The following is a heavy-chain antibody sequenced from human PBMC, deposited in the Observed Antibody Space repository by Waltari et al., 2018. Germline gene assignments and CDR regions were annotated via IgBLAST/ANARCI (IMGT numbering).Heavy chain of an antibody. V-gene: IGHV1-24*01. CDR1: GYTLTELS. J-gene: IGHJ4*02. D-gene: IGHD3-3*01. CDR3: ATVAQYDFWSGPTFDY. Sequence: QVQLVQSGAEVKKPGASVKVSCKVSGYTLTELSMHWVRQAPGKGLEWMGGFDPEACETIDAQKFQVRVTMTEDTSTDTAYMELSSLRSEDTAVYYCATVAQYDFWSGPTFDYWGQGTLVTVSS. CDR2: FDPEACET.